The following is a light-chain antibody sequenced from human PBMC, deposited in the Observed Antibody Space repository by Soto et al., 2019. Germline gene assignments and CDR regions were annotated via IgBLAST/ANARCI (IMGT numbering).Light chain of an antibody. Sequence: DIQMTQSPSTLSASVGDRVTITCRASQSVRSWLAWYQQKPGRAPKFLIYDASSLESGVPSRFSGSGSGTEFTLTISNLQPDEFATYYCQQYDNYPLTFGGGTTVEI. CDR3: QQYDNYPLT. CDR1: QSVRSW. V-gene: IGKV1-5*01. J-gene: IGKJ4*01. CDR2: DAS.